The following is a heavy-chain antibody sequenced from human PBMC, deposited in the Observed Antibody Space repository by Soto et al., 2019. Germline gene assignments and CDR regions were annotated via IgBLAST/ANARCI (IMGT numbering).Heavy chain of an antibody. CDR1: GFTFTSSA. CDR2: IVVGSGNT. Sequence: SVKVSCKASGFTFTSSAVQWVRQARGQRLEWIGWIVVGSGNTNYAQKYQERVTITRDMSTSTSYMELSSLRSEDTAVYYCAAETAGDSSSVYYYYYVMDVWGQGSTVTVSS. D-gene: IGHD6-6*01. CDR3: AAETAGDSSSVYYYYYVMDV. V-gene: IGHV1-58*01. J-gene: IGHJ6*02.